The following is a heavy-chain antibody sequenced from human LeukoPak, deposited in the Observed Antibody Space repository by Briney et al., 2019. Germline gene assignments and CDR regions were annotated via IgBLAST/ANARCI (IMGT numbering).Heavy chain of an antibody. Sequence: ASVKVSCKASGGTFSSYAISWVRQAPGQGLEWMGGIIPIFGIANYAQKFQGRVTITADKSTSTAYMELSSLRSEDTAVYYCARDRVSSSWYYYYGMDVWGQGTTVTVSS. V-gene: IGHV1-69*10. CDR3: ARDRVSSSWYYYYGMDV. CDR1: GGTFSSYA. J-gene: IGHJ6*02. D-gene: IGHD6-13*01. CDR2: IIPIFGIA.